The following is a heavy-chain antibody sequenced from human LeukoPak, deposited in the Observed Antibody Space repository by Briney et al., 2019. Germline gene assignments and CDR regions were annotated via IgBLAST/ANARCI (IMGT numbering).Heavy chain of an antibody. J-gene: IGHJ4*02. D-gene: IGHD6-13*01. V-gene: IGHV3-30*02. CDR1: GVTFSTYG. CDR3: AERDAAGLDY. CDR2: IVCETSGT. Sequence: GGSLRLSCAASGVTFSTYGMHWVRQAPGKGLEWVALIVCETSGTYYADSVRGRFTISRDYSKNTLYLQMSSLRTEDTAVYYCAERDAAGLDYWGQGTLVTVSS.